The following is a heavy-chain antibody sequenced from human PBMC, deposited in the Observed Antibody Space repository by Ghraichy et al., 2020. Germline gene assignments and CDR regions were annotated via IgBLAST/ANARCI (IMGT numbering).Heavy chain of an antibody. V-gene: IGHV3-33*06. CDR3: AKDSNPVLDYYFYGMDV. J-gene: IGHJ6*02. CDR1: GFTFSRYG. Sequence: LSLTCAASGFTFSRYGMHWVRQAPGKGLEWVAVIWYDGSKKYYADSVKGRFTISRDNSKNTLYLQLNSLSAEDTAVYYCAKDSNPVLDYYFYGMDVWGPGTTVIVSS. D-gene: IGHD3-3*01. CDR2: IWYDGSKK.